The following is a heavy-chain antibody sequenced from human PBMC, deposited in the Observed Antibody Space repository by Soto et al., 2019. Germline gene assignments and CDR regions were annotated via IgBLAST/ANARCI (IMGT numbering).Heavy chain of an antibody. CDR2: INPNSGGT. D-gene: IGHD1-1*01. V-gene: IGHV1-2*02. J-gene: IGHJ4*02. CDR1: GYTFSDYY. Sequence: ASVKVSCKASGYTFSDYYIHWVRQAPGQGLEWMGWINPNSGGTKYAPKFQGGVTMTRDTSIATAYMELSRLRSGDTAVYYCAREPATAKPEGVDFWGQGALVTVSS. CDR3: AREPATAKPEGVDF.